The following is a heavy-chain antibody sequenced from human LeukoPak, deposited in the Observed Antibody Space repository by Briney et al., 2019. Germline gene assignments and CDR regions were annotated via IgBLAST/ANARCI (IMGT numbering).Heavy chain of an antibody. CDR3: ARDSSSGWYATFQH. J-gene: IGHJ1*01. D-gene: IGHD6-19*01. Sequence: SETLSLTCAVYGGSFSGYYWSWIRQPPGKGLEWIGEINHSGSTNYNPSLKSRVTISVDTSKNRFSLKLSSVTAADTAVYYCARDSSSGWYATFQHWGQGTLVTVSS. CDR1: GGSFSGYY. CDR2: INHSGST. V-gene: IGHV4-34*01.